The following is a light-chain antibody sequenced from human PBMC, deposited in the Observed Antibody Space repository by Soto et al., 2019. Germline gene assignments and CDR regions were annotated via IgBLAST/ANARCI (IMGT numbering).Light chain of an antibody. CDR1: SSNIGAGYD. Sequence: QPVLTQPPSVSGAPGQRVTISCTGSSSNIGAGYDVHWYQQLPGTAPKLLISANSNRPSGVPDRFSGSKSGTSASLAITGLQADDEADYYCQSYDSSLSGVLFGGGTKLTVL. J-gene: IGLJ2*01. CDR2: ANS. V-gene: IGLV1-40*01. CDR3: QSYDSSLSGVL.